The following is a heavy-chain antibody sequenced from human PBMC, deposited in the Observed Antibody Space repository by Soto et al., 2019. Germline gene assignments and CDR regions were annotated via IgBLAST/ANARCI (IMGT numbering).Heavy chain of an antibody. Sequence: QLQLRESGSGLVKPSETLSLTCTVSGGSISSGGYSWSWIRQSPEKGLEWLGCIYPTGTTYYQPSLKSRVTISVDTSRNQFSLNLTSVTAADTAVYVCARAPPGPSPRWVLWGQGTTVTVSS. CDR3: ARAPPGPSPRWVL. D-gene: IGHD3-10*01. V-gene: IGHV4-30-2*06. J-gene: IGHJ6*02. CDR1: GGSISSGGYS. CDR2: IYPTGTT.